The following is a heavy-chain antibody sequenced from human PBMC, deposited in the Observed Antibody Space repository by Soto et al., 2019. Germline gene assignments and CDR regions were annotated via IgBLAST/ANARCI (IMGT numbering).Heavy chain of an antibody. CDR3: ARGVTEGMDV. Sequence: QVQLVQSGAEVKKPGASVKVSCTASGYTFTIYDLNWVRQAIGQGLEWMGWMSPNSGNTGYAQKFRGRVTMTRNTSISTAYMELSSLTSEDTAVYYCARGVTEGMDVWGQGTTVTVSS. V-gene: IGHV1-8*01. CDR2: MSPNSGNT. CDR1: GYTFTIYD. J-gene: IGHJ6*02. D-gene: IGHD4-4*01.